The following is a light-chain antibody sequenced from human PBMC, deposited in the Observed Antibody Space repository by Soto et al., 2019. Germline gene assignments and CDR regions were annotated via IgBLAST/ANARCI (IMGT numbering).Light chain of an antibody. CDR3: SSYTSSSTL. J-gene: IGLJ1*01. Sequence: QSVLTQPASVSGSPGQSITISCTGTSSDVGGYNYVSWYQQHPGKAPKLMIYEVSNRPSGVSNRFSGSKSGNTASLPISGLQAEDEADYYCSSYTSSSTLFGPGTKVTVL. CDR2: EVS. V-gene: IGLV2-14*01. CDR1: SSDVGGYNY.